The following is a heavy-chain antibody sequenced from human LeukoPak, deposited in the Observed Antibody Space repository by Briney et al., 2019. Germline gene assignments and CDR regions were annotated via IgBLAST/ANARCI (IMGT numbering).Heavy chain of an antibody. Sequence: GGSLRLSCAASGFTFSSHGMNWVRQAPGKGLEWVSGISPSGGITYCTDSVKGRFTISRDNSKNTLYLQMNSLRAEDTAVYYCARGPSGYHNTGGQGTLVTVSS. V-gene: IGHV3-23*01. D-gene: IGHD5-12*01. CDR3: ARGPSGYHNT. J-gene: IGHJ4*02. CDR2: ISPSGGIT. CDR1: GFTFSSHG.